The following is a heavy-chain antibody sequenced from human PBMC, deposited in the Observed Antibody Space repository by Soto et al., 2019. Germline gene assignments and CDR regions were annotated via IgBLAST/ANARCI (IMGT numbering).Heavy chain of an antibody. D-gene: IGHD2-21*01. CDR2: IHYSGST. CDR1: DAYLHIRTYS. CDR3: TRGGDAYKNGH. Sequence: PSETLSLNCSVPDAYLHIRTYSRRWIRQPPGKGLEWIGFIHYSGSTNYNPSLKSRVTMSVDTSKNQFSLKLTSVNAADTAVYYCTRGGDAYKNGHWGQGTLVTVS. V-gene: IGHV4-61*01. J-gene: IGHJ4*02.